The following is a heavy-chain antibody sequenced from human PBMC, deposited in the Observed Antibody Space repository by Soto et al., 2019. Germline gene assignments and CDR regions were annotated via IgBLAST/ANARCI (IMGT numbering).Heavy chain of an antibody. D-gene: IGHD3-3*01. CDR3: ARGKQSITIFGVVIYMDV. CDR1: GYTFTSYD. Sequence: GASVKVSCKASGYTFTSYDINWVRQVTGQGLEWMGWMNPNSGNTGYAQKFQGRVTMTRNTSISTAYMELSSLRSEDTAVYYCARGKQSITIFGVVIYMDVWGKGTTVTVSS. J-gene: IGHJ6*03. V-gene: IGHV1-8*01. CDR2: MNPNSGNT.